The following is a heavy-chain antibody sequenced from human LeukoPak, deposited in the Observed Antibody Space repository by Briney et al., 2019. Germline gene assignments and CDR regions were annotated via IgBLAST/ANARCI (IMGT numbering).Heavy chain of an antibody. Sequence: PSETLSLTCTVSGGSISSYYWGWIRQPPGKGLEWIGYIYYSGSTNYNPSLKSRVTISVDTSKNQFSLKLSSVTAADTAVYYCAGTRLRFLEWLPHDAFDIWGQGTMVTVSS. CDR1: GGSISSYY. CDR2: IYYSGST. V-gene: IGHV4-59*01. J-gene: IGHJ3*02. D-gene: IGHD3-3*01. CDR3: AGTRLRFLEWLPHDAFDI.